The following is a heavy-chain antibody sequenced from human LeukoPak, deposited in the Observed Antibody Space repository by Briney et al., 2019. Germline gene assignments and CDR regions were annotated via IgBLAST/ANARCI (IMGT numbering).Heavy chain of an antibody. Sequence: GGSLRLSCAASGYTFSSYWMHWVRQSPGKGLVWASRIASDGSSTSYADSVKGRFTISRDNAKNTLYLQVNSLRVEDTAVYYCARGNYYAMDVWGQGTTVTVSS. D-gene: IGHD3-10*01. CDR1: GYTFSSYW. J-gene: IGHJ6*02. V-gene: IGHV3-74*01. CDR2: IASDGSST. CDR3: ARGNYYAMDV.